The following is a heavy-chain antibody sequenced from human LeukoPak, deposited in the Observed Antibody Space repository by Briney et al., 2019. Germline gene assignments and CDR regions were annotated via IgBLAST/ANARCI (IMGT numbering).Heavy chain of an antibody. CDR1: GGSFSGYY. Sequence: SETLSLTCAVYGGSFSGYYWSWIRQPPGEGLEWIGEINHSGSTNYNPSLKSRVTISVDTSKNQFSLKLSSVTAADTAVYYCASTGYSSGHDAFDIWGQGTMVTVSS. J-gene: IGHJ3*02. D-gene: IGHD6-19*01. V-gene: IGHV4-34*01. CDR3: ASTGYSSGHDAFDI. CDR2: INHSGST.